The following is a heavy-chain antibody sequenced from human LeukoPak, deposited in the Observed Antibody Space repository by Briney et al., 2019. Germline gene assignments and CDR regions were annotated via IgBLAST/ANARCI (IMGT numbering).Heavy chain of an antibody. Sequence: GGSLRLSCAASGLTFSSSALSWVGQAPGKGLQWVSSISGSGLDTHYADSVKGRFTISRDNAKNTLYLQMNSLRAEDTAVYYCARDLYGGNSGFGYWGQGTLVTVSS. V-gene: IGHV3-23*01. CDR3: ARDLYGGNSGFGY. D-gene: IGHD4-23*01. J-gene: IGHJ4*02. CDR2: ISGSGLDT. CDR1: GLTFSSSA.